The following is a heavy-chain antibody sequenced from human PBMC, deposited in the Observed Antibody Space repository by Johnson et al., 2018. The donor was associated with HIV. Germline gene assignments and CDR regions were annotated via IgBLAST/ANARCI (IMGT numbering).Heavy chain of an antibody. V-gene: IGHV3-13*01. D-gene: IGHD1-1*01. J-gene: IGHJ3*02. CDR3: ARETGTHAFDI. CDR2: IGTAGDT. CDR1: GFTFSRYD. Sequence: VQLVESGGGLVQPGGSLRLSCAASGFTFSRYDMHWVRQATGKGLEWVSGIGTAGDTYYPGSVKGRFTISRENAKNSLYLQMNNLRAGETAVYYCARETGTHAFDIWGQGTMVTVSS.